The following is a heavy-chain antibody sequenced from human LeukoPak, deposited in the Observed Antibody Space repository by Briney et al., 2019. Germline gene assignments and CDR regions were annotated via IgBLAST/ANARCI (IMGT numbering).Heavy chain of an antibody. D-gene: IGHD6-13*01. CDR2: ISSSSSYI. CDR1: GFTFSSYS. CDR3: ARFVTAAGLLDY. J-gene: IGHJ4*02. Sequence: GRSLRLSCAASGFTFSSYSMNWVRQAPGKGLEWVSSISSSSSYIYYADSVKGRFTISRDNAKNSLYLQMNSLRAEDTAVYYCARFVTAAGLLDYWGQGTLVTVSS. V-gene: IGHV3-21*01.